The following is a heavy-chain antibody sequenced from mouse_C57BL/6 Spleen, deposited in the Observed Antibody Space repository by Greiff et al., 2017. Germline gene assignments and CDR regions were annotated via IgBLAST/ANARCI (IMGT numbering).Heavy chain of an antibody. CDR2: IDPSDSYT. V-gene: IGHV1-69*01. J-gene: IGHJ4*01. D-gene: IGHD2-2*01. CDR3: ARGVKGGAMDY. CDR1: GYTFTSYW. Sequence: VQLQQPGAELVMPGASVKLSCKASGYTFTSYWMHWVKQRPGQGLEWIGEIDPSDSYTNYNQKFKGKSTLTVDKSSSTAYMQLSSLTSEDSAVYYCARGVKGGAMDYWGQGTSVTVSS.